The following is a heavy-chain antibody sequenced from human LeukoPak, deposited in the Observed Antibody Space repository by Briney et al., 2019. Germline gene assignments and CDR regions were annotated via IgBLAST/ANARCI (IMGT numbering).Heavy chain of an antibody. D-gene: IGHD2-21*01. CDR2: IYYSGST. J-gene: IGHJ4*02. CDR3: ARSRFIDPQFPLDY. Sequence: SETLSLTCTVSGGSLSSYYWSWIRQPPGKGLEWIGYIYYSGSTNYNPSLKSRVTISVDTSKNQFSLKLSSVTAADTAVYYCARSRFIDPQFPLDYWGQGTLVTVSS. CDR1: GGSLSSYY. V-gene: IGHV4-59*08.